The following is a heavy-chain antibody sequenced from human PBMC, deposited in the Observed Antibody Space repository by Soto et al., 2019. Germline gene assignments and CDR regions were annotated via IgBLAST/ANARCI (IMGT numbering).Heavy chain of an antibody. Sequence: GASVKVSCKASGYTFTSYGISWVRQAPGQGLEWMGWISAYNGSTNYAQKLQGRVTMTTDTSTSTAYMELRSLRSDDTAVYYCARDKYYYDSSGYYGQDFDYWGQGTLVTVSS. CDR3: ARDKYYYDSSGYYGQDFDY. D-gene: IGHD3-22*01. CDR1: GYTFTSYG. V-gene: IGHV1-18*01. CDR2: ISAYNGST. J-gene: IGHJ4*02.